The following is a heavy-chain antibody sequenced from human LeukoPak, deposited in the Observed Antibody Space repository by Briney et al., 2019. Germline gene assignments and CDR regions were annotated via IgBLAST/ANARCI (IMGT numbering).Heavy chain of an antibody. D-gene: IGHD1-1*01. CDR2: VSDDGVAT. CDR3: AKHEGGTLEKYCFDF. J-gene: IGHJ4*02. Sequence: PGGSLRLSCAASGFTFSGYAMAWVRQAPGKGLEWVSSVSDDGVATYYADSVKGRFTISKDSSKSMVYLQMNSLRVEDTAIYYCAKHEGGTLEKYCFDFWGQGTLVTVSS. V-gene: IGHV3-23*01. CDR1: GFTFSGYA.